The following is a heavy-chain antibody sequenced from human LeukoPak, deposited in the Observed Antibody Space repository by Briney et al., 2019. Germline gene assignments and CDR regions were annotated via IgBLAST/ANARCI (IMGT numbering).Heavy chain of an antibody. J-gene: IGHJ1*01. CDR2: INPNSGDT. CDR1: GYTFTGYY. Sequence: ASVKVSCKASGYTFTGYYMHWVRQAPGQGLERMGWINPNSGDTHYAQNFQGRVTMTGDTSISTAYMELSSLRSDDTAVYYCARALGAAAADNQNWGQGTLVTVSS. V-gene: IGHV1-2*02. CDR3: ARALGAAAADNQN. D-gene: IGHD6-13*01.